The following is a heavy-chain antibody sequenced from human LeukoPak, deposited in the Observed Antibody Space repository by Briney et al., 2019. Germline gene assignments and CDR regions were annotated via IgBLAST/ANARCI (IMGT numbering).Heavy chain of an antibody. V-gene: IGHV4-34*01. CDR3: ARSTPRYCTNGVCYTRGGCFDY. J-gene: IGHJ4*02. D-gene: IGHD2-8*01. CDR2: IDHSGST. Sequence: SETLSLTCAVYGGSFSGYYWSCIRQPPGKGLEWIGEIDHSGSTNYNPSLKSRVTISVDTSKNQFSLKLSSVTAADTAVYYCARSTPRYCTNGVCYTRGGCFDYWGQGTLVTVSS. CDR1: GGSFSGYY.